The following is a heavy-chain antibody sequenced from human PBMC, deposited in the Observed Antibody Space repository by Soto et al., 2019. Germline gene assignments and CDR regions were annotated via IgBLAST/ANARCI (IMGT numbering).Heavy chain of an antibody. CDR3: AKVPAATGAYNWNYGMDV. V-gene: IGHV3-23*01. J-gene: IGHJ6*02. D-gene: IGHD1-20*01. CDR2: ISGSGGST. CDR1: GFTFSSYA. Sequence: GGSLRLSCAASGFTFSSYAMSWVRQAPGKGLEWVSAISGSGGSTYYADSVKGRFTISRDNSKNTLYLQMNSLRAEDTAVYYCAKVPAATGAYNWNYGMDVWGQGTTVTVS.